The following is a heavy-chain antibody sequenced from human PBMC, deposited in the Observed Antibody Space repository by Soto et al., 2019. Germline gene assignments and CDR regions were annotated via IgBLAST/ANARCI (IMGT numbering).Heavy chain of an antibody. CDR3: ARAPRAADSSDYYYVVWFDP. D-gene: IGHD3-22*01. Sequence: SETLSLTCTVSGYSISNGYYWGWLRPSPEKGLEWIGTIYHSGTTYYNPSLKSRVIMSIDTAKNQFSLKLSSVTAADTAVYYCARAPRAADSSDYYYVVWFDPWGQGTLVTVSS. V-gene: IGHV4-38-2*02. CDR1: GYSISNGYY. J-gene: IGHJ5*02. CDR2: IYHSGTT.